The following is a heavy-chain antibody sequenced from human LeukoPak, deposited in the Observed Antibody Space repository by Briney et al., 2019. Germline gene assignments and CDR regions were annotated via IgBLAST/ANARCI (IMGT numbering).Heavy chain of an antibody. J-gene: IGHJ5*02. V-gene: IGHV4-61*01. D-gene: IGHD6-13*01. Sequence: PSETLSLTCTVSGVSISSSNSYWGWIRQPPGKGLEWIGYIYYSGSTNYNPSLKSRVTISVDTSKNQFSLKLSSVTAADTAVYYCARDAAAAGQNWFDPWGQGTLVTVSS. CDR2: IYYSGST. CDR3: ARDAAAAGQNWFDP. CDR1: GVSISSSNSY.